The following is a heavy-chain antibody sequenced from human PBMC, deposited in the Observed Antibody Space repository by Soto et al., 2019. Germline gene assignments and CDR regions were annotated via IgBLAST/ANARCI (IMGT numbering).Heavy chain of an antibody. J-gene: IGHJ4*02. D-gene: IGHD3-10*01. CDR1: GFTVSYNY. CDR3: ARANSEGLWFGEFLAYFDY. CDR2: IYSGDSP. Sequence: GGSLRLSCAASGFTVSYNYMSWFRQAPEKGLEWVSVIYSGDSPNYADSVKGRFTISRDNSKNTVHLQMNSLRAEDTGVYYCARANSEGLWFGEFLAYFDYWGQGALVTVSS. V-gene: IGHV3-66*01.